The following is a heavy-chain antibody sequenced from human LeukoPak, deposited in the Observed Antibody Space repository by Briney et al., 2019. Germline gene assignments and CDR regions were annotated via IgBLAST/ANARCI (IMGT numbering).Heavy chain of an antibody. CDR1: GSSISSYY. J-gene: IGHJ4*02. Sequence: SETLSLTCTVSGSSISSYYWSWIWQPPGKGLEWIGYIYYSGSTNYNPSLKSRVTISVDTSKNQFSLKLSSVTAADTAVYYCARTPAAGTRYFDHWGQGALVTVSS. CDR3: ARTPAAGTRYFDH. D-gene: IGHD6-13*01. V-gene: IGHV4-59*01. CDR2: IYYSGST.